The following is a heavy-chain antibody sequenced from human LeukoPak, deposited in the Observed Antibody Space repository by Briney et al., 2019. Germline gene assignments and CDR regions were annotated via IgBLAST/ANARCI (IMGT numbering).Heavy chain of an antibody. Sequence: ASVKVSCKASGYTFTSYAMNWVRQAPGQWLEWMGWINTNTGNPTYAQGFTGRFVFSLDTSVSTAYLQISSLKAEDTAVYYCARSLRRDGYNFPDAFDIWGQGTMVTVSS. J-gene: IGHJ3*02. CDR1: GYTFTSYA. D-gene: IGHD5-24*01. CDR3: ARSLRRDGYNFPDAFDI. CDR2: INTNTGNP. V-gene: IGHV7-4-1*02.